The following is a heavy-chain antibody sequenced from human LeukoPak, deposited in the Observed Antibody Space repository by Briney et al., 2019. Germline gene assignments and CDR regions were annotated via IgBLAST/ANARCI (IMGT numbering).Heavy chain of an antibody. CDR3: ARGHRGWYVDY. J-gene: IGHJ4*02. Sequence: SETLSLTCAVYGGSFSGYYWSWIRQPPGRGLEWIGEINHSGSTNYNPSLKSRVTISVDTSKNQFSLKLSSVTAADTAVYYCARGHRGWYVDYWGQGTLVTVSS. V-gene: IGHV4-34*01. D-gene: IGHD6-19*01. CDR2: INHSGST. CDR1: GGSFSGYY.